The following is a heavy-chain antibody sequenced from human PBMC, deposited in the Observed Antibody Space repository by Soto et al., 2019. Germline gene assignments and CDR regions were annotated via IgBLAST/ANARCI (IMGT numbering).Heavy chain of an antibody. D-gene: IGHD1-26*01. CDR1: GFTFSSYA. CDR3: AKDGASGSYPPYYYYGMDV. CDR2: ISGSGGNA. J-gene: IGHJ6*02. V-gene: IGHV3-23*01. Sequence: EVQLLESGGGLVQPGGSLRLSCAASGFTFSSYAMSWVRQAPGKRLEWVSSISGSGGNAYYADSVKGRFTISRDNSKNTLRLQMNSLRADDTVVYYCAKDGASGSYPPYYYYGMDVWGQGTTVTVSS.